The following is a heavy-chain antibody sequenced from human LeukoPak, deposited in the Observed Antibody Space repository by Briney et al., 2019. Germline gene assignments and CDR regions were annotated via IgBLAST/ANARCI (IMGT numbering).Heavy chain of an antibody. CDR3: ARVKAVVTRFLYYYYYMDV. D-gene: IGHD4-23*01. CDR2: IIPIFGTA. V-gene: IGHV1-69*13. CDR1: GGTFSSYA. Sequence: SVKVSSKASGGTFSSYAISWVRQAPGQGLEWMGGIIPIFGTANYAQKFQGGVTITADESTSTAYMELSSLRSEDTAVYYCARVKAVVTRFLYYYYYMDVWGKGTTVTVSS. J-gene: IGHJ6*03.